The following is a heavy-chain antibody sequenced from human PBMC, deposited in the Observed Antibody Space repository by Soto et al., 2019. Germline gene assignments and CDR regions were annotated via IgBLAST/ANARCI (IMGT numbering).Heavy chain of an antibody. CDR2: IYYSGST. V-gene: IGHV4-61*01. D-gene: IGHD6-19*01. CDR3: ARDSRGGWSFRNYYGMDV. CDR1: GGSVSSGSYY. Sequence: PSETLSLTCTVSGGSVSSGSYYWSWIRQPPGKGLEWIGYIYYSGSTNYNPSLKSRVTISVDTSKNQFSLKLSSVTAADTAVYYCARDSRGGWSFRNYYGMDVWGQGTTVTVSS. J-gene: IGHJ6*02.